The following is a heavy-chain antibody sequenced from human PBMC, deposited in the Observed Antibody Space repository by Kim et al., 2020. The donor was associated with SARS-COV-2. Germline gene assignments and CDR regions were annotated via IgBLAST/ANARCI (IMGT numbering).Heavy chain of an antibody. D-gene: IGHD1-1*01. Sequence: SETLSLTCAVYGGSFSGCYWSWICQRPAQGLGRIGEVSLSGSTTYNPSLKSRVTISVDTSKNQFSLKLSSVTAADTAVYYCARGENWNYSYYGMDVWGQGTTVTASS. J-gene: IGHJ6*02. CDR2: VSLSGST. CDR1: GGSFSGCY. V-gene: IGHV4-34*01. CDR3: ARGENWNYSYYGMDV.